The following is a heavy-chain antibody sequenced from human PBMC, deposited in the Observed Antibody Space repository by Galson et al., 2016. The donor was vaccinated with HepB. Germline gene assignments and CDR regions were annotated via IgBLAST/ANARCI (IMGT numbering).Heavy chain of an antibody. CDR2: ISSSRNTI. Sequence: SLRLSCAASGFALSSFNMNWVRQTPGKGLEWISYISSSRNTIDYADSVKGRFTISREDAKNSLYLQMNNLSVGDTTIYHCAQEVGWLRFAFGSWGQGTLVTVSS. V-gene: IGHV3-48*01. D-gene: IGHD5-12*01. J-gene: IGHJ5*01. CDR1: GFALSSFN. CDR3: AQEVGWLRFAFGS.